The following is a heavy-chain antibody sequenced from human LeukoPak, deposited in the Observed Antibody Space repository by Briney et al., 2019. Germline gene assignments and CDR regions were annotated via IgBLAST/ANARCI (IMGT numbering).Heavy chain of an antibody. CDR1: GGSISSYY. Sequence: SETLSLTCTVSGGSISSYYWSWIRQPPGKGLEWIGYIYYSGSTNYNPSLKSRVTISVDTSKNQFSLKLCSVTAADTAVYYCARVKVAAGIYYFDYWGQGTLVTVSS. CDR2: IYYSGST. V-gene: IGHV4-59*01. D-gene: IGHD6-13*01. CDR3: ARVKVAAGIYYFDY. J-gene: IGHJ4*02.